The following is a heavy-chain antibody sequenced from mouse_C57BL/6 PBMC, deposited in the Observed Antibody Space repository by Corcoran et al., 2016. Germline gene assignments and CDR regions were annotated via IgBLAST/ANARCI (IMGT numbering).Heavy chain of an antibody. J-gene: IGHJ4*01. CDR3: ATRDSSGYPYYAMDY. D-gene: IGHD3-2*02. CDR1: GYTFTDYY. V-gene: IGHV1-26*01. Sequence: EVQLQQSGPELVKPGASVKISCKASGYTFTDYYMNWVKQSHGKSLEWIGDINPNNGGTSYNQKFKGKATLTVDKSSSTAYMELRSLTSEDSAVYYCATRDSSGYPYYAMDYWGQGTSVTVSS. CDR2: INPNNGGT.